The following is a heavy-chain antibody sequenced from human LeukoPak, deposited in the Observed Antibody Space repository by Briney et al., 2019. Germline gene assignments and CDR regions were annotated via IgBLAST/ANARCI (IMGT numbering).Heavy chain of an antibody. D-gene: IGHD6-13*01. Sequence: ASVKVSCKASGYPFIRYGISWVRQAPGQGLEWMGWINVYNDNTNYEQNFQGRVTMTRDTSSSTVYMELSSLTSEDTAVYYCARSPSGVGIANWFDPWGQGTLVTVSS. CDR1: GYPFIRYG. J-gene: IGHJ5*02. V-gene: IGHV1-18*01. CDR3: ARSPSGVGIANWFDP. CDR2: INVYNDNT.